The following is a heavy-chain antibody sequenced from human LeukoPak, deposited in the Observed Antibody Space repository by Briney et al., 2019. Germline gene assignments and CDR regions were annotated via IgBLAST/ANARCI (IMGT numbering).Heavy chain of an antibody. Sequence: SQTLSLTCTVSGGSISSGSYYWSWIRQPAGKGLEWIGRIYTSGSTNYNPSLKSRVTISVDTSKNQFSLKLSSVTAADTAVYYCARERRGLLRSTNWFDPWGQGTLVTVSS. D-gene: IGHD3-10*01. V-gene: IGHV4-61*02. CDR2: IYTSGST. J-gene: IGHJ5*02. CDR1: GGSISSGSYY. CDR3: ARERRGLLRSTNWFDP.